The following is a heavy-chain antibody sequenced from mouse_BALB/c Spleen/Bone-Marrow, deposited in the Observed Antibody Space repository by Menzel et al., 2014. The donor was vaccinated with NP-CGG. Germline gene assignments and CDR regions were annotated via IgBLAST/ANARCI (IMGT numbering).Heavy chain of an antibody. CDR1: GFTFTDYY. V-gene: IGHV7-3*02. CDR3: ARDKGRVFFDY. Sequence: VQLQQSGGGLVQPGGSLSLSCATSGFTFTDYYVNWVRQPPGKALEWLGFIRNKANGYTTEYSASVKSRFTISRDNSQNILYLQMNTLRVDDSATYYCARDKGRVFFDYWGQGTTLTVSS. J-gene: IGHJ2*01. CDR2: IRNKANGYTT.